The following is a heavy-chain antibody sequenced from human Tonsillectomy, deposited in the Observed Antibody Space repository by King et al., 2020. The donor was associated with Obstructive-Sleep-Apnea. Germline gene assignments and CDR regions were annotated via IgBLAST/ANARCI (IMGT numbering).Heavy chain of an antibody. CDR1: GFTFDDYA. CDR2: INWNSGNI. D-gene: IGHD3-16*01. Sequence: VQLVESGGGLVQPGRSLRLSCAASGFTFDDYAMHWVRQAPGKGLEWVSGINWNSGNIGYADSVKGRFIISRDNAKNSLYLQMNSLRGEDTALYYCVKDRAGGVPDAFDIWGQGTMVTVSS. V-gene: IGHV3-9*01. J-gene: IGHJ3*02. CDR3: VKDRAGGVPDAFDI.